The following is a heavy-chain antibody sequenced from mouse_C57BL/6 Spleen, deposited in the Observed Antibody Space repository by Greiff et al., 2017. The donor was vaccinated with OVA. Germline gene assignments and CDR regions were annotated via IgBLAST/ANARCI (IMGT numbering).Heavy chain of an antibody. V-gene: IGHV3-6*01. CDR3: ARGGPYKGFDY. Sequence: EVQLVESGPGLVKPSQSLSLTCSVTGYSITSGYYWNWIRQFPGNELEWMGYISYDGSNNYNPSLKNRISITRDTSKNQFFLKLNSVTTEDTATYYCARGGPYKGFDYWGQGTTLTVSS. J-gene: IGHJ2*01. CDR1: GYSITSGYY. D-gene: IGHD1-3*01. CDR2: ISYDGSN.